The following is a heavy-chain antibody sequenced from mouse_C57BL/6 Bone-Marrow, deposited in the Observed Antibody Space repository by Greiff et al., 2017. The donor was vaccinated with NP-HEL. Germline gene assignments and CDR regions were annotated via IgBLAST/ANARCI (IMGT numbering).Heavy chain of an antibody. V-gene: IGHV1-69*01. D-gene: IGHD1-1*01. CDR3: ARDGSSYYYAMDY. Sequence: VQLQQSGAELVMPGASVKLSCKASGYTFTSYWMHWVKQRPGQGLEWIGEIDPSDSYTNYNQKFKGKSTLTVDKSSSTAYMQLSSLTSEDSAVYYCARDGSSYYYAMDYWGQGTSVTVSS. CDR1: GYTFTSYW. J-gene: IGHJ4*01. CDR2: IDPSDSYT.